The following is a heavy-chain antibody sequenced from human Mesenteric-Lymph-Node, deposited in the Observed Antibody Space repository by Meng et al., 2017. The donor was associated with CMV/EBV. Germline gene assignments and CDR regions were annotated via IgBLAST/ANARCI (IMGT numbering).Heavy chain of an antibody. D-gene: IGHD6-13*01. V-gene: IGHV4-59*01. Sequence: GDAISGDYGSWSRQHPGKGLEWIGYIYNSGNTNLHPYLKSRVTISVDTSKKQFSLRLNSVTAADTAVYYCATGTFGGAAAGRFDSWGQGTLVTVSS. J-gene: IGHJ4*02. CDR3: ATGTFGGAAAGRFDS. CDR2: IYNSGNT. CDR1: GDAISGDY.